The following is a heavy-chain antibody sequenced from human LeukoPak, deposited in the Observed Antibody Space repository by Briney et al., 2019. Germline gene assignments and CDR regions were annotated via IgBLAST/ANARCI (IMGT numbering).Heavy chain of an antibody. V-gene: IGHV3-74*01. Sequence: GGSLRLSCAASGFTFSSYGMHWVRQAPGKGLVWVARIKGDTSYANYADSVKGRFTISRDNAKNTLYLQMNSLRVEDTAVYYCARDNDVWSLDFWGPGSLVTVSS. CDR2: IKGDTSYA. D-gene: IGHD3-3*01. CDR3: ARDNDVWSLDF. CDR1: GFTFSSYG. J-gene: IGHJ4*02.